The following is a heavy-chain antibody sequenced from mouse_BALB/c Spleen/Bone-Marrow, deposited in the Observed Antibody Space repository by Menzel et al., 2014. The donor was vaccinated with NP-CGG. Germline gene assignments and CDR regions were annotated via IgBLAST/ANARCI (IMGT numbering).Heavy chain of an antibody. J-gene: IGHJ4*01. D-gene: IGHD3-3*01. CDR1: GYTFTTYP. Sequence: VMLVESGAELVKPGASVMMSCKAFGYTFTTYPMEWMKQNHGKSLEWIGNFHPFNDDTKYNEKFKGKAKLTVEKSSSTVYLELSRLTSDDSAVYYCARKGPRNAMDYWGQGTSVTVSS. CDR2: FHPFNDDT. V-gene: IGHV1-47*01. CDR3: ARKGPRNAMDY.